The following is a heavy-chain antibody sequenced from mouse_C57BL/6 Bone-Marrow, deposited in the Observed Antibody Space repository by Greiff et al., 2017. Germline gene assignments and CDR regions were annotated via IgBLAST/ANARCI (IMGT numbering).Heavy chain of an antibody. CDR3: ARPDYYGSSYWYFDY. J-gene: IGHJ2*01. CDR1: GYTFTDYY. V-gene: IGHV1-75*01. Sequence: SGPELVKPGASVKISCKASGYTFTDYYINWVKQRPGQGLEWIGWIFPGSGSTYYNEKFKGKATLTVDKSSSTAYMLLSSLTSEDSAVYFCARPDYYGSSYWYFDYWGQGTTLTVSS. D-gene: IGHD1-1*01. CDR2: IFPGSGST.